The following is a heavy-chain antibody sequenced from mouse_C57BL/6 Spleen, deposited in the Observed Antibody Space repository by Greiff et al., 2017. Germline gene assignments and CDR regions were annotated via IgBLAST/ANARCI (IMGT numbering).Heavy chain of an antibody. CDR1: GYTFTDYY. V-gene: IGHV1-26*01. CDR3: ARGNYYGSSQWYFDV. J-gene: IGHJ1*03. Sequence: EVQLQQSGPELVKPGASVKISCKASGYTFTDYYMNWVKQSHGKSLEWIGDINPNNGGTSYNQKFKGKATLSVDKSSSTAYMELRSLTSEDSAVYYCARGNYYGSSQWYFDVWGTGTTVTVSS. D-gene: IGHD1-1*01. CDR2: INPNNGGT.